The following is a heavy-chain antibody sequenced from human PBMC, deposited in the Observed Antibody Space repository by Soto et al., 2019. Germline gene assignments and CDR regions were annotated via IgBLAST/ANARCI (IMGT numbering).Heavy chain of an antibody. J-gene: IGHJ4*02. V-gene: IGHV1-8*01. CDR2: LNPHSGDT. D-gene: IGHD2-2*01. CDR1: GYNFTAHD. Sequence: ASVKVSCKAFGYNFTAHDINWVRQAAGQGLEWMGWLNPHSGDTDSAQKFQGRITMTRDTSITTAYMELTSLTSEDTAVYYCARVNCSSTSCYDHWGKGTLGTVSS. CDR3: ARVNCSSTSCYDH.